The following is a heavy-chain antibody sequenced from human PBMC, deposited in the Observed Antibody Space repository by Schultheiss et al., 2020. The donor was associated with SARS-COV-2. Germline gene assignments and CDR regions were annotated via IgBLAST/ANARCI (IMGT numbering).Heavy chain of an antibody. CDR1: GGSISSYY. Sequence: SETLSLTCTVSGGSISSYYWSWIRQPPGKGLEWIGYIYYSGSTNYNPSLKSRVTISVDTSKNQFSLKLNSVTAADTAVYYCARGYSYVYVIGWIDPWGQGTLVTVSS. D-gene: IGHD5-18*01. CDR3: ARGYSYVYVIGWIDP. V-gene: IGHV4-59*12. J-gene: IGHJ5*02. CDR2: IYYSGST.